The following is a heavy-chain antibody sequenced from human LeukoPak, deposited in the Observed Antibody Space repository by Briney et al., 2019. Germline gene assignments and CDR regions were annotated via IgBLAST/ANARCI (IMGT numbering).Heavy chain of an antibody. D-gene: IGHD3-10*01. Sequence: GGSLRLSCAASGFTFSSYAMSWVRQAPGKGLEWVSAISGSGGSTYYADSVKGRFAISRGNSKNTLYLQMNSLRAEDTAVYYCAKDGGYYGSGSNLDYWGQGTLVTVSS. CDR3: AKDGGYYGSGSNLDY. J-gene: IGHJ4*02. CDR1: GFTFSSYA. CDR2: ISGSGGST. V-gene: IGHV3-23*01.